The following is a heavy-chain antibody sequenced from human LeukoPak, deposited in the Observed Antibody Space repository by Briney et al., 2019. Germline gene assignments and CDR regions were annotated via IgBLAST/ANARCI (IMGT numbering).Heavy chain of an antibody. CDR3: AKDSYGSGSYSFGAFDN. CDR1: GFTFDDYA. CDR2: ISWNSGSI. Sequence: GGSLRLSCAASGFTFDDYAMHWVRQAPGKGLEWVSGISWNSGSIGYADSVKGRFTISRDNAKKSLYLQMNSLRAEDTALYYCAKDSYGSGSYSFGAFDNWGQGTLVTVSS. J-gene: IGHJ4*02. V-gene: IGHV3-9*01. D-gene: IGHD3-10*01.